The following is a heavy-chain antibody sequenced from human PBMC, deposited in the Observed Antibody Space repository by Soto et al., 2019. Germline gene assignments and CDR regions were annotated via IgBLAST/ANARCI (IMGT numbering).Heavy chain of an antibody. Sequence: SETLSLTCAVYGGSFSGYYWSWIRQPPGKGLEWIGEINHSGSTNYNPSLKSRVTISVDTSKNQFSLKLSSVTAADTAVYYCARGGSMVRGVIIRNYYCYGMDVWGQGTTVTVSS. CDR3: ARGGSMVRGVIIRNYYCYGMDV. CDR2: INHSGST. D-gene: IGHD3-10*01. J-gene: IGHJ6*02. V-gene: IGHV4-34*01. CDR1: GGSFSGYY.